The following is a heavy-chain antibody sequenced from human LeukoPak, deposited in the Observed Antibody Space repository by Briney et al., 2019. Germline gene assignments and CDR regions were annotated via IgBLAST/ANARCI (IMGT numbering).Heavy chain of an antibody. CDR1: GGSISSYY. V-gene: IGHV4-59*01. CDR3: AGQLVDYYYDSSGGVDY. CDR2: IYYSGST. Sequence: SETLSLTCTVSGGSISSYYWSWIRQPPGKGLEWIGYIYYSGSTNYNPSLKSRVTISVDTSKNQFSLKLSSVTAADTAVYYCAGQLVDYYYDSSGGVDYWGQGTLVTVSS. D-gene: IGHD3-22*01. J-gene: IGHJ4*02.